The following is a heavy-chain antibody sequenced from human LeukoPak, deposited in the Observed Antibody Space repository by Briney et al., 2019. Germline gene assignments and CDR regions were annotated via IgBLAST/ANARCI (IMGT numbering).Heavy chain of an antibody. Sequence: PSETLSLTCTVSGGSISSSSYYWGWIRQPPGKGLEWIGSIYYSGSTYYNPSLKSRVTIPVDTSKNQFSLKLSSVTAADTAVYYCARVSSMATPMFPQRSYNWFDPWGQGTLVTVSS. CDR3: ARVSSMATPMFPQRSYNWFDP. CDR1: GGSISSSSYY. J-gene: IGHJ5*02. V-gene: IGHV4-39*07. D-gene: IGHD5-24*01. CDR2: IYYSGST.